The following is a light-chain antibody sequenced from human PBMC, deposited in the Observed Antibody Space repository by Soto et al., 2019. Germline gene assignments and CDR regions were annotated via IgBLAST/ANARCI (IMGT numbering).Light chain of an antibody. CDR3: QHYANWPRT. J-gene: IGKJ1*01. CDR2: GAS. V-gene: IGKV3-15*01. CDR1: QSVSSS. Sequence: EIVMTQSPATLSVSPGEGVTLPCRASQSVSSSLAWYQQKPGQSPRLLIYGASTRATGIPARFSGSGSGTDFTLTISGLQSEDFAIYYCQHYANWPRTFGLGTKVEIK.